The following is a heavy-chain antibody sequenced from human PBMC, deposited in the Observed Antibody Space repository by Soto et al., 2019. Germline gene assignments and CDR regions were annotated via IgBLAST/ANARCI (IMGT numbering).Heavy chain of an antibody. CDR1: GFTVSTYG. J-gene: IGHJ4*02. CDR3: TGEGASGY. CDR2: ISRDGGTK. V-gene: IGHV3-30*03. D-gene: IGHD2-8*02. Sequence: QVQLVESGGGVVQPGRSLRLSCAVSGFTVSTYGRHWVRQAPGKGLEGVAVISRDGGTKYYADSVKGRFTISRDNSRNTLFLAMNSLRGDDMAVYYCTGEGASGYWGQGTRVTVSS.